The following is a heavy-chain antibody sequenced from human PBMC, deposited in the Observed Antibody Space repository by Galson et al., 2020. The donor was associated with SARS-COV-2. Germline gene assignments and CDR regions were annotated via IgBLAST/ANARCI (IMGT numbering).Heavy chain of an antibody. CDR1: GGSISSYY. Sequence: SETLSLTCTVSGGSISSYYWSWIRQPPGKGLEWIGYIYYSGSTNYNPSLKSRVTISVDTSKNQFSLKLSSVTAADTAVYYCARVGVGGGFGGVIAPLDYWGQGTLVTVSS. J-gene: IGHJ4*02. CDR3: ARVGVGGGFGGVIAPLDY. V-gene: IGHV4-59*01. D-gene: IGHD3-16*02. CDR2: IYYSGST.